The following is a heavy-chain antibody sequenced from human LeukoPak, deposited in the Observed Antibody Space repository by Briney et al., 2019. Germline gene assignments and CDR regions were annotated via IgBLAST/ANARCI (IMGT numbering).Heavy chain of an antibody. CDR2: ISSSGRNK. CDR3: ARERRVVVTAFLDY. Sequence: GGSLSLSCAASGFTFCSFQMMWVRPAPGKGLEGVSYISSSGRNKYYADQVRGRFTTSSDNAKNFLYLQMNSLSAEDTAVYYCARERRVVVTAFLDYWGQGTLVTVSS. J-gene: IGHJ4*02. V-gene: IGHV3-48*03. D-gene: IGHD2-21*02. CDR1: GFTFCSFQ.